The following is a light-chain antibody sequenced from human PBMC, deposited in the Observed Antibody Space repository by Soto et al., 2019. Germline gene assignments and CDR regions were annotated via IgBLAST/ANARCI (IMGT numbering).Light chain of an antibody. Sequence: EIVLTQSPGTLSSSPGERATLSCRASQTVVTNDLAWFQDKPGQAPRLLIYGASSRDTGIPARFSGSGSGTDFTLTIDSLAPEDFAVYFCQQYSDSPPTFGGGTNVEIK. V-gene: IGKV3-20*01. J-gene: IGKJ4*01. CDR2: GAS. CDR1: QTVVTND. CDR3: QQYSDSPPT.